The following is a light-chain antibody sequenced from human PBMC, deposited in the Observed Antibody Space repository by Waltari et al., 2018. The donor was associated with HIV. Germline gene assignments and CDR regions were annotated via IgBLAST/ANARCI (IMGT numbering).Light chain of an antibody. CDR3: QQYSTHYG. CDR2: RAS. CDR1: QNIDNW. J-gene: IGKJ2*01. V-gene: IGKV1-5*03. Sequence: DVQMTQSPSNLSASVGDTVVITCRASQNIDNWVAWYLQIPGRAPKLLVSRASILETGVSSRFTGSGSGTEFTLTIRSLQSDDIGTYYCQQYSTHYGFGQGT.